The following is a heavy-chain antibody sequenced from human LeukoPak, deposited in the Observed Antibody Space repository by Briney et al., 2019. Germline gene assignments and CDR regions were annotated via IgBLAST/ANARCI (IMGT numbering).Heavy chain of an antibody. D-gene: IGHD2-2*01. Sequence: GASVKVSCKASGYTFTGYYMHWVRQAPGQGLVWMGWISPNSGGTNYAQKFQGRVTMTRDTSISTAYMELSRLRSDDTAVYYCAREEGYCSSTSCSAPFDYWGQGALVTVSS. CDR2: ISPNSGGT. CDR1: GYTFTGYY. V-gene: IGHV1-2*02. CDR3: AREEGYCSSTSCSAPFDY. J-gene: IGHJ4*02.